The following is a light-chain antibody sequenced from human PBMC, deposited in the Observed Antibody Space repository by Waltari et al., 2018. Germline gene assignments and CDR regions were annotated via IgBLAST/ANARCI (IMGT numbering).Light chain of an antibody. CDR2: GNS. V-gene: IGLV1-40*01. CDR3: QSYDSSLSALWV. CDR1: SSNIGAGYD. Sequence: QSVLTQPPSVSGAPGQRVTISCTGSSSNIGAGYDVHWYQQLPGTAPKLLISGNSNRPSGVPDRFSGSKSGTSASLAITGLQAEDEADYYCQSYDSSLSALWVFGGGTKLTVL. J-gene: IGLJ3*02.